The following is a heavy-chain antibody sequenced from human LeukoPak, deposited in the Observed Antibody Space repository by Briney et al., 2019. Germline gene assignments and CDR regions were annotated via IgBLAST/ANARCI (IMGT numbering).Heavy chain of an antibody. CDR2: ISYSGGAQK. D-gene: IGHD3-3*02. J-gene: IGHJ4*01. CDR3: GDEIRAKDL. CDR1: GFTFSSYA. V-gene: IGHV3-30*04. Sequence: PGRSLRLSCEAFGFTFSSYAMHWVRQAPGKGLEWVAVISYSGGAQKFYADSVNGRFTISRDNSKNTLYLQMNSLRVEDTAVYYWGDEIRAKDLWGQGTPVTVSS.